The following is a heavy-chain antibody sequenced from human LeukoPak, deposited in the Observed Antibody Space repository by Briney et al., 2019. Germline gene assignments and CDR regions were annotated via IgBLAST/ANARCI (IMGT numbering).Heavy chain of an antibody. CDR1: GYTFTAYY. CDR3: ARDDSFQFDY. V-gene: IGHV1-2*02. Sequence: ASVKVSCKASGYTFTAYYLHWVRQAPGQGLEWMGWINPNTGATNFAQKFQGRVTVTRDASINTAYMELSRLTSGDTAVYYCARDDSFQFDYWGRGILVTVSS. J-gene: IGHJ4*02. D-gene: IGHD5-18*01. CDR2: INPNTGAT.